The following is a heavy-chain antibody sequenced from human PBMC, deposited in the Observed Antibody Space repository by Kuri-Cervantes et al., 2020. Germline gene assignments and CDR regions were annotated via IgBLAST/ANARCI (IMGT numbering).Heavy chain of an antibody. CDR3: ARGGRAGEYSGYEWKGHYYYYYYMDV. V-gene: IGHV4-34*01. CDR2: LDDVRSP. D-gene: IGHD5-12*01. Sequence: GSLRLSCAVYGGSFSGYYWTWIRQPPGKGLEWIGGLDDVRSPNYNPSLKSRVTISVDTSKNQFSLKLRSVTAADTAVYYCARGGRAGEYSGYEWKGHYYYYYYMDVWGKGTTVTVSS. CDR1: GGSFSGYY. J-gene: IGHJ6*03.